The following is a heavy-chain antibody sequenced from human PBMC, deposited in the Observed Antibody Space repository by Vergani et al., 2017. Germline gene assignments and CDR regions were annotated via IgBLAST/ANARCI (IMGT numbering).Heavy chain of an antibody. D-gene: IGHD6-13*01. J-gene: IGHJ5*02. CDR2: INPSGGST. CDR1: GYTFTSYY. Sequence: VQLVQSGAEVKKPGASVKVSCKASGYTFTSYYMHWVRQAPGQGLEWMGIINPSGGSTSYAQKFQGRVTMTRDTSTSTVYMELSSLRSEDTAVYYCARGRDPTGYSSSWYGVWFDPWGQGTLVTVSS. CDR3: ARGRDPTGYSSSWYGVWFDP. V-gene: IGHV1-46*01.